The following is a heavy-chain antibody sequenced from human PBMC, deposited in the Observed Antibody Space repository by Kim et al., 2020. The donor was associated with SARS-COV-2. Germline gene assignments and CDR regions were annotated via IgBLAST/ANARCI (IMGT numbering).Heavy chain of an antibody. V-gene: IGHV1-69*04. CDR3: ARDGFFADPNYFAF. Sequence: GQGLEWMGRIVPTVGITTYAQKFQGRLTITADTSSTTAYMGLNSLTSEDTAVYYWARDGFFADPNYFAFWGQGTLVTVSS. D-gene: IGHD3-3*01. CDR2: IVPTVGIT. J-gene: IGHJ4*02.